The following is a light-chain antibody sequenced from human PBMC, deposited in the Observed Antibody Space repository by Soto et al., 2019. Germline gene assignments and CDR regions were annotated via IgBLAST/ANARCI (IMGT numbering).Light chain of an antibody. CDR2: EVS. CDR3: SSYTSSSTLVV. V-gene: IGLV2-14*01. Sequence: QSALTQPASVSGSPGQSITISCTGTSSDVGGYNYVSWYQQHPGKAPKLMIYEVSNRPSGVSNRFSGSKSGNTASLTISGLQDEDEDDYYCSSYTSSSTLVVFGGGTKLTVL. CDR1: SSDVGGYNY. J-gene: IGLJ2*01.